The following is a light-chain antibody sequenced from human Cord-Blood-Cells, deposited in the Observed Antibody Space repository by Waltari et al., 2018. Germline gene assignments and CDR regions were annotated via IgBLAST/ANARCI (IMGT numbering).Light chain of an antibody. CDR1: SSDVGGYHY. V-gene: IGLV2-8*01. Sequence: QSALPQPPSASGSPGQSVTISCPGTSSDVGGYHYVSWYQQHPGKAPKLMIDEVSKRPSGVPDRFSGSKSGNTASLTVSGLQAEDEADYYCSSYAGSNNLVFGTGTKVTVL. CDR3: SSYAGSNNLV. CDR2: EVS. J-gene: IGLJ1*01.